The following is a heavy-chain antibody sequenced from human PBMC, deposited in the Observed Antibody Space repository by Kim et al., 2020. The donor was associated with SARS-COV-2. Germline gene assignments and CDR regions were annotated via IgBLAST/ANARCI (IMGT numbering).Heavy chain of an antibody. Sequence: ASVKVSCKASGYTFISSNYAIHWVRQAPGRGLEWMGWINAGNGDTKYSEKFQDRVTINRDTSASTAYMEMISLTSEDAAVYYCGRTGYGSGSSAYYFDYWGQGTLVTVSS. CDR1: GYTFISSNYA. J-gene: IGHJ4*02. D-gene: IGHD3-10*01. CDR2: INAGNGDT. CDR3: GRTGYGSGSSAYYFDY. V-gene: IGHV1-3*01.